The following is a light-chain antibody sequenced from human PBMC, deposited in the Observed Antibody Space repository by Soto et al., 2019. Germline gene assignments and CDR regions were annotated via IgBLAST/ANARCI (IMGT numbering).Light chain of an antibody. CDR3: QQRNKWPPT. Sequence: EIVLTQSPGTLSLSPGERATLSCRASQSVSSSYLAWYQQKPGQAPRLLIYGASSRATGVPDRFSGSGSGTDFTLTISSLEPEDFAVYYCQQRNKWPPTFGQGTKVDIK. V-gene: IGKV3D-20*02. J-gene: IGKJ1*01. CDR2: GAS. CDR1: QSVSSSY.